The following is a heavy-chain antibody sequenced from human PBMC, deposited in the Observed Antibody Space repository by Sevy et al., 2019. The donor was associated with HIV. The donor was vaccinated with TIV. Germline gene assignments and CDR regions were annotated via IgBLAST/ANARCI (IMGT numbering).Heavy chain of an antibody. D-gene: IGHD2-2*01. CDR1: GYTFTGYY. Sequence: ASVKVSCKASGYTFTGYYMHWVRQAPGQGLEWMGWINPNSGGTNYAQKFQGRVTMTRDTSISTAYMELGRLGSDDTAVYYCARVGGCSSTSCYWYFDLWGRGTLVTVSS. CDR3: ARVGGCSSTSCYWYFDL. J-gene: IGHJ2*01. V-gene: IGHV1-2*02. CDR2: INPNSGGT.